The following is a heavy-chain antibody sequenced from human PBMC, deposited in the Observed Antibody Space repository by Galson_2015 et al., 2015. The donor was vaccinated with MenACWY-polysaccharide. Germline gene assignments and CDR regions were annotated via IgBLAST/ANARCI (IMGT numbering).Heavy chain of an antibody. CDR1: GFTFSSYA. D-gene: IGHD1-14*01. V-gene: IGHV3-23*01. J-gene: IGHJ4*02. CDR2: ISGSGGST. CDR3: ANFADAGPDAGARDY. Sequence: SLRLSCAASGFTFSSYAMSWVRQAPGKGLEWVSAISGSGGSTYYADSVKGRFTISRDNSKNTLYLQMNSLRAEDTAVYYCANFADAGPDAGARDYWGQGTLVTVSS.